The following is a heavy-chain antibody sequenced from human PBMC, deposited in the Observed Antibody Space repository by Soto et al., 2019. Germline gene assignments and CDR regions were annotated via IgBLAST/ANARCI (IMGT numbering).Heavy chain of an antibody. D-gene: IGHD3-3*01. V-gene: IGHV4-59*01. CDR1: GGSISSYY. CDR3: ARDRVTIFGVGVYYYYGMDV. J-gene: IGHJ6*02. CDR2: IYYSGST. Sequence: SETLSLTCTVSGGSISSYYWSWIRQPPGKGLEWIGYIYYSGSTNYNPSLKSRVTISLDTPKNQFSLKLSSVTAADTAVYYCARDRVTIFGVGVYYYYGMDVWGQGTTVTVSS.